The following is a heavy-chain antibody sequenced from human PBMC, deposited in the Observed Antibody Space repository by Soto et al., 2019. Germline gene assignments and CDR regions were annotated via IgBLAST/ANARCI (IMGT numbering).Heavy chain of an antibody. CDR2: IYYSGST. CDR1: GGSISSGGYY. D-gene: IGHD4-17*01. Sequence: SETLSLTCTVSGGSISSGGYYWSWIRQHPGKGLEWIGYIYYSGSTYYNPSLKSRVTISVDTSKNQFSLKLSSVTAADTAVYYCARWDYGDYPSRPPYSNWFDPWGQGTLVTVSS. J-gene: IGHJ5*02. V-gene: IGHV4-31*03. CDR3: ARWDYGDYPSRPPYSNWFDP.